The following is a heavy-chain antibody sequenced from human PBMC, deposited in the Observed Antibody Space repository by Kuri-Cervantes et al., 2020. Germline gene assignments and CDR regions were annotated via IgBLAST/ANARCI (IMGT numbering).Heavy chain of an antibody. CDR3: TRDHCSSTSCRFYYYYGMDV. J-gene: IGHJ6*02. CDR1: GFTFGDYA. CDR2: TRSKAYGGTT. Sequence: GGSLRLSCTASGFTFGDYAMSWFRQAPGKGLEWVGFTRSKAYGGTTEYAASVKGRFSISRDDSKSIAYLQMNSLKTEDTAVYYCTRDHCSSTSCRFYYYYGMDVWGQGTTVTVSS. D-gene: IGHD2-2*01. V-gene: IGHV3-49*03.